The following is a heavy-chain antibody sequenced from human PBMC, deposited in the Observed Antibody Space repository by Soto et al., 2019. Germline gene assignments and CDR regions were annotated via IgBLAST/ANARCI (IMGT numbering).Heavy chain of an antibody. CDR1: GGTFSSYA. D-gene: IGHD2-2*01. V-gene: IGHV1-69*13. CDR3: ARPQAAMPRDYYYYYGMDV. CDR2: IIPIFGTA. J-gene: IGHJ6*02. Sequence: AASVKVSCKASGGTFSSYAISWVRQAPGQGLEWMGGIIPIFGTANYAQKFQGRVTITADESTSTAYVELSSLRSEDTAVYYCARPQAAMPRDYYYYYGMDVWGQGTTVTVSS.